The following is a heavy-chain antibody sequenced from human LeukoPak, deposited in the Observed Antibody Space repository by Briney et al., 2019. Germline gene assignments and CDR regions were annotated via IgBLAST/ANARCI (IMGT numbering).Heavy chain of an antibody. CDR1: GLTFSSYW. CDR2: INQDGSQK. J-gene: IGHJ4*02. V-gene: IGHV3-7*01. D-gene: IGHD3-22*01. CDR3: VRTDSSGSRGN. Sequence: GGSLRHSCSASGLTFSSYWMSWVRQAPGKGLEWVANINQDGSQKYYVDSVKGGFTISRDNAKNSLYLQMNSLRAEDTAVYYCVRTDSSGSRGNWGQGTLVTVSS.